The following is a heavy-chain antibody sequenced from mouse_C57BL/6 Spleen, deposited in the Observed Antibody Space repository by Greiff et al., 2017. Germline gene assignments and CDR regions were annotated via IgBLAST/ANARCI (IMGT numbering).Heavy chain of an antibody. CDR3: TREGN. CDR2: IDPETGGT. Sequence: VQLQQSGAELVRPGASVTLSCKASGYTFTDYAMHWVKQTPVHGLEWIGAIDPETGGTAYNQKFKGKAIVTADKSSSTAYMELSSLTSEDSAVDYCTREGNWGQGTTLTVSS. J-gene: IGHJ2*01. V-gene: IGHV1-15*01. CDR1: GYTFTDYA.